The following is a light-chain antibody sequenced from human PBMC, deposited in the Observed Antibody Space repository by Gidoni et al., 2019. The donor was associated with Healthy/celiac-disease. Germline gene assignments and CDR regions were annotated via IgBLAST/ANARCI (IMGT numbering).Light chain of an antibody. J-gene: IGLJ1*01. CDR3: AAWDDSLSGLYV. Sequence: QSVLTQPPSASGTPWQRVTISCSGSSSNIGSNYVYWYQQPPGTAPKLLIYRNNQRPSGVPDRFSGSKSGTSASLAISGLRSEDEADYYCAAWDDSLSGLYVFGTGTKVTVL. CDR1: SSNIGSNY. CDR2: RNN. V-gene: IGLV1-47*01.